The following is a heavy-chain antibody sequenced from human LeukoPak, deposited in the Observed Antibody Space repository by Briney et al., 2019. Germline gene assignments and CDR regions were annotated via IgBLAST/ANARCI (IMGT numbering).Heavy chain of an antibody. CDR2: IYGTGTT. D-gene: IGHD3-9*01. Sequence: GGSLRLSCAGSGFTVTSSYMTWVRQAPGKGLECVSAIYGTGTTYYADSVKGRFTVSRDSSSNTLHLQMNSPRAEDSAVYYCAREARYYDILTGFHNYSGVDVWGQGTTVTVSS. CDR1: GFTVTSSY. V-gene: IGHV3-66*01. J-gene: IGHJ6*02. CDR3: AREARYYDILTGFHNYSGVDV.